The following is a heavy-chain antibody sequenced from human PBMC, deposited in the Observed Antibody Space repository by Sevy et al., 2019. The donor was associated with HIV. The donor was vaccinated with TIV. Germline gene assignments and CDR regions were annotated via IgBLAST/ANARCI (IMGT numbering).Heavy chain of an antibody. D-gene: IGHD3-10*01. Sequence: GGSLRLSRAASGFTFSFYDMNWVRQAPGKGPQWLSYISTRSTTIYYADSVKGRFTISRDNAKNSLYLQMNSLTDEDTAVYYCARDKVTYSYYDYWGQGILVTVSS. V-gene: IGHV3-48*02. CDR3: ARDKVTYSYYDY. CDR2: ISTRSTTI. J-gene: IGHJ4*02. CDR1: GFTFSFYD.